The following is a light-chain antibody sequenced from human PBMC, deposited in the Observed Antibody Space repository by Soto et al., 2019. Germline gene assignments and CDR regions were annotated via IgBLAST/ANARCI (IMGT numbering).Light chain of an antibody. J-gene: IGLJ1*01. CDR1: SSDVGGYNH. CDR2: EVS. CDR3: TSYTSSSTPYV. Sequence: QSVLTQPASVSGSPGQSITISCTGTSSDVGGYNHVSWYQQHPGKALKLMIYEVSNRPSGVSNRFSGSKSGNTASLTISGLQAEDEADYYCTSYTSSSTPYVFAAGTKVTVL. V-gene: IGLV2-14*01.